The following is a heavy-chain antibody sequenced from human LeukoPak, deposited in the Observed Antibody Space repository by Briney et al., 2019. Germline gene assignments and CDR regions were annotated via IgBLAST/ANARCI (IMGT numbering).Heavy chain of an antibody. V-gene: IGHV3-74*01. CDR1: GFTFSSYW. CDR2: INSDGSST. J-gene: IGHJ4*02. D-gene: IGHD6-13*01. CDR3: ARVASGSSPYYFDY. Sequence: GGSPRLSCAASGFTFSSYWMHWVRQAPGKGLVWVSRINSDGSSTSYADSVKGRFTISRDNAKNTLYLQMNSLRAEDTAVYYCARVASGSSPYYFDYWGRGTLVTVSS.